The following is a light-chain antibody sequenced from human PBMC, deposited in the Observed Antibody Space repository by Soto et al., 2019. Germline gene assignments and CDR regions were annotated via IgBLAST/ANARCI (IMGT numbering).Light chain of an antibody. CDR2: GNS. V-gene: IGLV1-40*01. CDR1: SCNIGAGYY. Sequence: QSVLTQPPSVSGAPGQRVTISCTGSSCNIGAGYYVHWYQQLPGTAPKLLIYGNSHRPSGVPDRFPGSKSGTSASLAITGLQPEDEADYYCQSYESSLRVSVFGGGTKVTVL. CDR3: QSYESSLRVSV. J-gene: IGLJ2*01.